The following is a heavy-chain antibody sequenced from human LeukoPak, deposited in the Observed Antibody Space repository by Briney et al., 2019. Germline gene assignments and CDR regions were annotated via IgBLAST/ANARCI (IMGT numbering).Heavy chain of an antibody. CDR2: ISSSSSYI. CDR1: GFTFSSYS. Sequence: PGGSLRLSCAASGFTFSSYSMYWVRQAPGKGLEWVSSISSSSSYIFYADSVKGRFTISRDNAKSSLYLQMNSLRAEDTAVYYCARDRSGYGYGMDVWGQGTTVTVSS. CDR3: ARDRSGYGYGMDV. V-gene: IGHV3-21*01. D-gene: IGHD3-3*01. J-gene: IGHJ6*02.